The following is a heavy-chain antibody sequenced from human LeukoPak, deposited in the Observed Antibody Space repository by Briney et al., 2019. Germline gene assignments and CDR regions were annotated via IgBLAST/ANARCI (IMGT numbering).Heavy chain of an antibody. J-gene: IGHJ4*02. CDR2: ISYDGSNK. CDR1: GFTFSSYA. V-gene: IGHV3-30*04. CDR3: AKVYSSSPYIDY. D-gene: IGHD6-13*01. Sequence: GGSLRLSCAASGFTFSSYAMRWVRQAAGKGLEWVAVISYDGSNKYYADSVKGRFTISRDNSKNTLYLQMNSLRAEDTAVYYCAKVYSSSPYIDYWGQGTLVTVSS.